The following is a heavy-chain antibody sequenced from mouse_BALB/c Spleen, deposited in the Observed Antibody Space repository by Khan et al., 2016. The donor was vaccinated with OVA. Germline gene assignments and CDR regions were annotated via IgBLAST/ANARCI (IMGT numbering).Heavy chain of an antibody. V-gene: IGHV1-54*01. CDR2: TNPGSGDT. CDR1: GYAFNNYM. J-gene: IGHJ3*01. Sequence: QVQLKQSGAELVRPGTSVKVSCKASGYAFNNYMIEWVKQRPGQGLEWIGVTNPGSGDTKYNEKIKGKATLTADKSSNTAYMQLSSLTSDDSAVYFCARGGYGSLAYWGQGTLVTVSA. CDR3: ARGGYGSLAY. D-gene: IGHD1-1*02.